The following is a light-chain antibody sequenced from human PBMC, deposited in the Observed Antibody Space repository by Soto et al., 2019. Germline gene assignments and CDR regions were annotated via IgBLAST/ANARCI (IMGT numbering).Light chain of an antibody. Sequence: DIPMTQSPSTLSASVGDRVTITCRARQNINTWLAWYQQKPGEAPKLLIYDASNLESGVPSRFSGSGSGTEFTLTISSLQPDDFATYSCHQYGYYLGGGTKVDIK. CDR2: DAS. V-gene: IGKV1-5*01. J-gene: IGKJ4*01. CDR3: HQYGYY. CDR1: QNINTW.